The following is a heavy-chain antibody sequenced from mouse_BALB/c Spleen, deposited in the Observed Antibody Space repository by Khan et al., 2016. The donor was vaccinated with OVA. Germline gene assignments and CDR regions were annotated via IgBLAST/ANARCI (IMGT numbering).Heavy chain of an antibody. CDR3: TRDRIDY. Sequence: QVQLQQSGAELAKPGASVQMSCKASGYTFTTYWMHWVKQRPGQGLEWIGYINPTSGYTDYSENFKDKATLSADKSSSTAYMQLSRLTSEDSAVYYCTRDRIDYWGHGTTLTVSS. CDR2: INPTSGYT. CDR1: GYTFTTYW. J-gene: IGHJ2*01. V-gene: IGHV1-7*01.